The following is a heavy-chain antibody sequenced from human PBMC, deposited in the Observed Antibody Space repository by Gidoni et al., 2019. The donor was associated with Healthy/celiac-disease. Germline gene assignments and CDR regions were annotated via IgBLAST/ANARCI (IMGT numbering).Heavy chain of an antibody. Sequence: QLVESGAGVVQPGRSLRLSCAESGFTFSSYGMHWVRQAPAKGLEWVAVIWYDVSNNYYADSVKGRFTISRDNSTNTLYLQVNSLRAEDTAVYYCARDFNGGWYFSRSGVSYWGQGTLVTVSS. V-gene: IGHV3-33*01. J-gene: IGHJ4*02. CDR3: ARDFNGGWYFSRSGVSY. CDR1: GFTFSSYG. D-gene: IGHD2-2*01. CDR2: IWYDVSNN.